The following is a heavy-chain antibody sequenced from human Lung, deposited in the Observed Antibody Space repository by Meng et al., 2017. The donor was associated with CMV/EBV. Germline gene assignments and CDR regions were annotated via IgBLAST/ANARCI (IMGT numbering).Heavy chain of an antibody. D-gene: IGHD3-3*01. Sequence: SEPLSLTCTLSGGSISSSAYYWSWIRQHPGKGLEWIGYIYYSGSTYYNPSLKSRVTISVDTSNTQFSLTLSPVTAADTAVYYCARGPTPTISEGWLDPWGQGTXVTVSS. CDR2: IYYSGST. V-gene: IGHV4-31*03. CDR1: GGSISSSAYY. J-gene: IGHJ5*02. CDR3: ARGPTPTISEGWLDP.